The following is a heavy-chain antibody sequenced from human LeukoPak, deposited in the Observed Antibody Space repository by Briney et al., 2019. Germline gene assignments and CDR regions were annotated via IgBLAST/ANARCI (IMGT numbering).Heavy chain of an antibody. J-gene: IGHJ4*02. V-gene: IGHV4-59*08. CDR1: GGSISSYY. CDR2: IYYSGST. CDR3: ASSPLRYFDWLF. D-gene: IGHD3-9*01. Sequence: SETLSLTCTVSGGSISSYYWSWIRQPPGKGLEWIGYIYYSGSTNYNPSLKSRVIISVDTSKNQFSLKLSSVTAADTAVYYCASSPLRYFDWLFWGQGTLVTVSS.